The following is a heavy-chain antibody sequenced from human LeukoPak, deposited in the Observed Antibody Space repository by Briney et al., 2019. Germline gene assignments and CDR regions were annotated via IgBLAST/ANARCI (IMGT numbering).Heavy chain of an antibody. V-gene: IGHV4-38-2*01. Sequence: PSETLSLTCAVSGYSISNTHYWGWIRQPPGKGLEWIGSIYNSGSTHYNPSLKSRVTISADTSMNQFSLKLSSVTAADTAVYYCARNSSGIHFDYWGRGTLVTVSS. J-gene: IGHJ4*02. D-gene: IGHD3-22*01. CDR1: GYSISNTHY. CDR2: IYNSGST. CDR3: ARNSSGIHFDY.